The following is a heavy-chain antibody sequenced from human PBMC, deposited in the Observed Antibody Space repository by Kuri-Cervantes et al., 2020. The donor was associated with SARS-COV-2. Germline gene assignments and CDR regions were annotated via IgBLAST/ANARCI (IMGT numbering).Heavy chain of an antibody. D-gene: IGHD2-21*01. V-gene: IGHV4-34*01. CDR1: GGSFSGYY. Sequence: GSLRLSCAVYGGSFSGYYWSWIRQPPGKGLEWIGEINHSGSTNYNPSLKSRVTISVDTSKNQFSLKLSSVTAADTAVYYCARDVLFGYNWFDPWGQGTLDTVSS. J-gene: IGHJ5*02. CDR3: ARDVLFGYNWFDP. CDR2: INHSGST.